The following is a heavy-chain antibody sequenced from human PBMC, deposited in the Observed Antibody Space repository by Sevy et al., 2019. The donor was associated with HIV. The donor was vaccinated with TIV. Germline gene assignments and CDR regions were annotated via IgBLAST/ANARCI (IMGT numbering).Heavy chain of an antibody. J-gene: IGHJ6*02. CDR1: GFTFSIYA. D-gene: IGHD4-17*01. CDR2: ISHDGGKK. CDR3: TKDPPVYGDFPYGMDV. V-gene: IGHV3-30*18. Sequence: GGSLRLSCAASGFTFSIYAMSWVRQAPGKGLEWVALISHDGGKKYYADSVKGRFTISRDNFKNTLYLQMNTLRRDDTAAYFCTKDPPVYGDFPYGMDVWGQGTTVTVSS.